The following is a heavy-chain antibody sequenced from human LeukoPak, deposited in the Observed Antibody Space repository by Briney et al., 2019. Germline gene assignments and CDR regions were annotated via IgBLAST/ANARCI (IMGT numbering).Heavy chain of an antibody. J-gene: IGHJ4*02. Sequence: GGSLRLSCAASGFTFSSYEMNWVRQAPGKGLEWVSYISSSGSTIYYADSVKGRFTISRDNAKNSLYLQMNSLRAEDTTVYYCAKRIQSAMAMGYWGQGTLVTVSS. CDR1: GFTFSSYE. V-gene: IGHV3-48*03. CDR2: ISSSGSTI. CDR3: AKRIQSAMAMGY. D-gene: IGHD5-18*01.